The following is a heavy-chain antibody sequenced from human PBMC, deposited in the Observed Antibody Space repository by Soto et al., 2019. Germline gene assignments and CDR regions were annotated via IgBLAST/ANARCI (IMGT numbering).Heavy chain of an antibody. CDR2: ISGSGGSA. CDR1: GFTFSSYA. D-gene: IGHD3-9*01. Sequence: GGSLRLSCAASGFTFSSYAMSWVRQAPGKGLEWVSTISGSGGSAYYADSVKGRFTISRDYSKNTLYLQMNSLRAEDTAVYYCAKEWFYDILTGYPHHFDYWGQGTLVTVSS. CDR3: AKEWFYDILTGYPHHFDY. J-gene: IGHJ4*02. V-gene: IGHV3-23*01.